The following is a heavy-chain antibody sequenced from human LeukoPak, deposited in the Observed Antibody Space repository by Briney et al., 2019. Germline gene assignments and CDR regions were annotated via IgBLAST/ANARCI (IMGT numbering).Heavy chain of an antibody. V-gene: IGHV4-4*02. CDR1: SGSISSSNW. CDR3: ARARNGILNGYYAFDY. Sequence: SETLSLTCAVSSGSISSSNWWSWVRQPPGKGLQWIGEIYHSGSTNYNPSLKGRVTISADKAKNQFSLQLTSVTAADTAVYYCARARNGILNGYYAFDYWGQGTLVTVSS. D-gene: IGHD3-9*01. CDR2: IYHSGST. J-gene: IGHJ4*02.